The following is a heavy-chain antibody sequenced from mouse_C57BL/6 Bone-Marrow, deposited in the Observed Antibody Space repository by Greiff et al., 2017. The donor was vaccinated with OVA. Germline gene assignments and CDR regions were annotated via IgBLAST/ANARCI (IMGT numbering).Heavy chain of an antibody. J-gene: IGHJ2*01. Sequence: QVQLQQPGAELVKPGASVKLSCKASGYTFTSYWMHWVKQRPGQGLEWIGMIHPNSGSTNYNEKFKSKATLTVDKSSSTAYMQLSSLTSEDSAVDYCARSYYGSSPFDYWGQGTTLTVSS. CDR2: IHPNSGST. D-gene: IGHD1-1*01. V-gene: IGHV1-64*01. CDR1: GYTFTSYW. CDR3: ARSYYGSSPFDY.